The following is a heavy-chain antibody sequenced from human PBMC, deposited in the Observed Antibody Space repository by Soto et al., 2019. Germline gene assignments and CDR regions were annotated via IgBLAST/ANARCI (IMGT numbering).Heavy chain of an antibody. CDR2: IYYSGSA. J-gene: IGHJ5*02. Sequence: SETLSLTCTVSGGSISSGGYYWSWIRQHPGKGLEWIGYIYYSGSAYYNPSLTSRVTISVDTSKNQFSLKLSSVTAADTAVYYCARLGAYYQSLDPWGPGTLVTVPQ. V-gene: IGHV4-31*03. CDR1: GGSISSGGYY. CDR3: ARLGAYYQSLDP. D-gene: IGHD3-22*01.